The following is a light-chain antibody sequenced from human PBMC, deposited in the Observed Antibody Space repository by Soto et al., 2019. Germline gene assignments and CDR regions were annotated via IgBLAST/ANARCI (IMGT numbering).Light chain of an antibody. Sequence: DIVMTQSPPSLPVTPGEPASISCRSSQSLLHSDGYNYLDWFLQRPGQSPQVLIFLGSTRAPGVPDSLRGGASGQVFTMKKSAVGAEDFGVYNSMHALQTRLNLGGGTMVNIK. CDR1: QSLLHSDGYNY. CDR2: LGS. V-gene: IGKV2-28*01. J-gene: IGKJ4*01. CDR3: MHALQTRLN.